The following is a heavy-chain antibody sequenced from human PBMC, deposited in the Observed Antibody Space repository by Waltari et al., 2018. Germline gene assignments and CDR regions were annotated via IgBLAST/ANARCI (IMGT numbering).Heavy chain of an antibody. CDR3: AGAGYCTGGVCYRGRPLDY. V-gene: IGHV4-30-4*08. J-gene: IGHJ4*02. D-gene: IGHD2-8*02. CDR2: IYYRGST. CDR1: GGSISSGDYY. Sequence: QVQLQESGPGLVKPSQTLSLTCTVSGGSISSGDYYWSWIRQPPGKGLEWIGYIYYRGSTYYNPSLKSRVTISVDTSKNHFSLKLSSVIAADTAVYYCAGAGYCTGGVCYRGRPLDYWGQGTLVTVSS.